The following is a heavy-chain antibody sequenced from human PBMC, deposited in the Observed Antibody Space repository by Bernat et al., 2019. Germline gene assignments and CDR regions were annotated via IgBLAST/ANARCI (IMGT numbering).Heavy chain of an antibody. J-gene: IGHJ5*02. D-gene: IGHD3-3*01. CDR2: INAGNGNT. CDR1: GYTFTSYD. CDR3: ARYDFWSGYYDH. V-gene: IGHV1-3*01. Sequence: QVQLVQSGAEVKKPGASVKVSCKASGYTFTSYDINWVRQAPGQRLEWMGWINAGNGNTKYSQKFQGRVTITRDTSASTAYMELSSLRSEDTAVYYCARYDFWSGYYDHWGQGTLVTVSS.